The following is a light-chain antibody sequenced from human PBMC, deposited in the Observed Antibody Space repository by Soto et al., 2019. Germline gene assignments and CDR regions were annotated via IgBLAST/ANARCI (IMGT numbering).Light chain of an antibody. J-gene: IGKJ5*01. CDR2: VAS. V-gene: IGKV1-9*01. CDR1: QSISRY. Sequence: DIQMTQSPSTLSGSVGDRVTITCPASQSISRYVNWYQQKPGKAPNLLSYVASSLQSEVPSRFSGSGSGTEFTLTSSSLQPEDFATYYCQQLNSYLITFGQGTRLEIK. CDR3: QQLNSYLIT.